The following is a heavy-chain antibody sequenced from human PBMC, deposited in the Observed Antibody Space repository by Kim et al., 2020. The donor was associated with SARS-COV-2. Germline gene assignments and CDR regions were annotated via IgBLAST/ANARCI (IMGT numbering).Heavy chain of an antibody. D-gene: IGHD3-22*01. J-gene: IGHJ3*02. V-gene: IGHV3-23*01. CDR3: AKDLAYYYDSSAYEGAFDI. Sequence: KGRFTISRDNAKNTLYLQMNSLRAGDTAVYYCAKDLAYYYDSSAYEGAFDIWGQGTMVTVSS.